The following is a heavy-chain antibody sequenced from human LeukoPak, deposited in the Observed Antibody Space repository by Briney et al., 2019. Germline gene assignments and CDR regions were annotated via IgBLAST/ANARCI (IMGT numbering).Heavy chain of an antibody. D-gene: IGHD1-20*01. Sequence: PGGSLRLSCAASGFTFSSYSMNWVRQAPGKGLEWVSYISSSSSTIYYADSVKGRFTISRDNAKNSLYLQMNSLRAEDTAVYYCAPQDNWNEQGWFDPWGQGTLVTVCS. CDR1: GFTFSSYS. CDR3: APQDNWNEQGWFDP. CDR2: ISSSSSTI. V-gene: IGHV3-48*01. J-gene: IGHJ5*02.